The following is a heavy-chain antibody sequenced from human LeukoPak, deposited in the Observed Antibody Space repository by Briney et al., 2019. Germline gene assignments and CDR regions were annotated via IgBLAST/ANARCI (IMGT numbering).Heavy chain of an antibody. CDR1: GGSISSGGYY. CDR3: AGVPSMVTWGGYYGMDV. Sequence: SETLSLTCTVSGGSISSGGYYWSWIRQHPGKGLEWIGYIYYSGSTYYNPSLKSRVTISVDTSKNQFSLKLSSVTAADTAVYYCAGVPSMVTWGGYYGMDVWGQGTTVPVSS. V-gene: IGHV4-31*03. D-gene: IGHD5-18*01. CDR2: IYYSGST. J-gene: IGHJ6*02.